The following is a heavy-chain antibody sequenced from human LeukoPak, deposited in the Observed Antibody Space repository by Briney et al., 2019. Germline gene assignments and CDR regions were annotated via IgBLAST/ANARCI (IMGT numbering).Heavy chain of an antibody. CDR1: GGSISSSSYY. Sequence: KSSETPSLTCTVSGGSISSSSYYWGWIRQPPGKGLEWIGSIYYSGSTYYNPSLKSRVTISVDTSKNQFSLKLSSVTAADTAVYYCARLKVLRFLEWPDAFDIWGQGTMVTVSS. J-gene: IGHJ3*02. V-gene: IGHV4-39*01. CDR2: IYYSGST. D-gene: IGHD3-3*01. CDR3: ARLKVLRFLEWPDAFDI.